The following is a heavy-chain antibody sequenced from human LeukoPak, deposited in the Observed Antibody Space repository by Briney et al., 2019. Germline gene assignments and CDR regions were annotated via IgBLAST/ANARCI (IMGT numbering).Heavy chain of an antibody. CDR2: ISGSGGST. D-gene: IGHD2-2*01. CDR3: AKDRKYQLHWDWFDP. Sequence: SGGFLRLSCAASGFTFSSYAMSWVRQAPGKGLEWVSAISGSGGSTYYADSVKGRFTISRDNSKNTLYLQMNSLRAEDTAVYYCAKDRKYQLHWDWFDPWGQGTLVTVSS. V-gene: IGHV3-23*01. J-gene: IGHJ5*02. CDR1: GFTFSSYA.